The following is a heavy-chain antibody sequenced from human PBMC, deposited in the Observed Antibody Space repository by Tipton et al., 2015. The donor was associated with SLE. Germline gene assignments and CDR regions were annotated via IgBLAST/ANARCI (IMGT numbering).Heavy chain of an antibody. Sequence: TLSLTCTVSGGSISSGDYYWSWIRQPPGKGLEWIGSIYHSGSTYYNPSLKSRVTISVDTSKNQFSLQLSSVTAADTAVYYCARQYDYDLRVFAYWGQGSLVTVSS. CDR1: GGSISSGDYY. CDR2: IYHSGST. V-gene: IGHV4-39*01. D-gene: IGHD3-3*01. J-gene: IGHJ4*02. CDR3: ARQYDYDLRVFAY.